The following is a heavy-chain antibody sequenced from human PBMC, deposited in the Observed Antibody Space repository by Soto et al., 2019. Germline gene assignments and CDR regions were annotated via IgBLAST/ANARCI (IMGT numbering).Heavy chain of an antibody. CDR3: ARDPPSLYSSGWYSENRIRGYYYGMDV. V-gene: IGHV1-69*13. CDR2: IIPIFGTA. D-gene: IGHD6-19*01. CDR1: GGTFSSYA. Sequence: GASVKVSCKASGGTFSSYAISWVRQAPGQGLEWMGGIIPIFGTANYAQKFQGRVTITADESTSTAYMELSSLRSEDTAVYYCARDPPSLYSSGWYSENRIRGYYYGMDVWGQGTTVNVSS. J-gene: IGHJ6*02.